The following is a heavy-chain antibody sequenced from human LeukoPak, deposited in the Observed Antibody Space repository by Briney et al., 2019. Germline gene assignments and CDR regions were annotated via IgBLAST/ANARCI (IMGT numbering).Heavy chain of an antibody. J-gene: IGHJ4*02. CDR2: INHSGST. CDR3: ARLRSGWYSTSYDY. D-gene: IGHD6-19*01. Sequence: SETLSLTCAVYGGSFSGYYWSWIRQPPGKGLERIGEINHSGSTNYNPSLKSRVTISVDTSKNQFSLKLSSVTAADTAVYYCARLRSGWYSTSYDYWGQGTLVTVSS. V-gene: IGHV4-34*01. CDR1: GGSFSGYY.